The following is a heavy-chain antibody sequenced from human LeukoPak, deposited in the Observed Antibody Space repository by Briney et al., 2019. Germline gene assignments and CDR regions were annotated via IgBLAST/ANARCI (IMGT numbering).Heavy chain of an antibody. D-gene: IGHD2-21*02. Sequence: PGGSLRLSCAASGFTFSSYSMNWVRQAPGKGLEWVSSISSSSSYIYYADSVKGRFTISRDNAKNSLYLQMNSLRAEDTAVYYCARDGYRYTVTALAFDIWGQGTMVTVSS. CDR3: ARDGYRYTVTALAFDI. CDR2: ISSSSSYI. CDR1: GFTFSSYS. V-gene: IGHV3-21*01. J-gene: IGHJ3*02.